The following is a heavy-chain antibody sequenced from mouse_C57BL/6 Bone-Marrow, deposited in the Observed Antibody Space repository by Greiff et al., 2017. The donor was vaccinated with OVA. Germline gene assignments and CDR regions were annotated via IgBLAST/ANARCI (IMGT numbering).Heavy chain of an antibody. Sequence: QVQLQQSDAELVKPGASVKISCKVSGYTFTDHTIHWMKQRPEQGLEWIGYIYPRDGSTKYNEKFKGKATLTADKSSSTAYMPLNSLTSEDSAVYFCAREGNYYGSPYYAMDYWGQGTSVTVSA. CDR3: AREGNYYGSPYYAMDY. CDR2: IYPRDGST. J-gene: IGHJ4*01. CDR1: GYTFTDHT. V-gene: IGHV1-78*01. D-gene: IGHD1-1*01.